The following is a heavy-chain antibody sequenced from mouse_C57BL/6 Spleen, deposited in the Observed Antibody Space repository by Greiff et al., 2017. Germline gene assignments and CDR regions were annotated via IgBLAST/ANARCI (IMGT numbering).Heavy chain of an antibody. CDR3: AGPYYGSSVDY. Sequence: VQLQQSGAELARPGASVKLSCKASGYTFTSYGISWVKQRTGQGLEWIGEIYPRSGNTYYNEKFKGKATLTADKSSSTAYMELRSLTSEDSAVYFWAGPYYGSSVDYWGQGTTLTVSS. CDR1: GYTFTSYG. J-gene: IGHJ2*01. CDR2: IYPRSGNT. D-gene: IGHD1-1*01. V-gene: IGHV1-81*01.